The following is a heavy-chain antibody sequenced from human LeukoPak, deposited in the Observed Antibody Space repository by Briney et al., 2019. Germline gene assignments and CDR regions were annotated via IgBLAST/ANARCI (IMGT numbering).Heavy chain of an antibody. CDR3: AREKRDPRLLWFGELGGGYSFDY. CDR1: GGSISSYY. V-gene: IGHV4-4*07. Sequence: SETLSLTCTVSGGSISSYYWSWIRQPAGKGLEWIGRIYTSGSTNYNPSPKSRVTMSVDTSKNQFSLKLSSVTAADTAVYYCAREKRDPRLLWFGELGGGYSFDYWGQGTLVAVSS. J-gene: IGHJ4*02. CDR2: IYTSGST. D-gene: IGHD3-10*01.